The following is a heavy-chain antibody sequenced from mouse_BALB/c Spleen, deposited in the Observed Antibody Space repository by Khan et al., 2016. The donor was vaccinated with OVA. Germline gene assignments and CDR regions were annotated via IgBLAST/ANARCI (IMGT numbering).Heavy chain of an antibody. D-gene: IGHD1-1*01. CDR3: ARRGLRWDFDY. CDR1: GYTFINYC. Sequence: QIQLVQSGAELAKPGASVKMSCKVSGYTFINYCILWVKQRPGQGLEWMGYINPSSGYTEYNQNFKDKATLTADKSSSTAYMQLSSLTSEDSAVYYCARRGLRWDFDYWGQGTTLTVSS. CDR2: INPSSGYT. J-gene: IGHJ2*01. V-gene: IGHV1-7*01.